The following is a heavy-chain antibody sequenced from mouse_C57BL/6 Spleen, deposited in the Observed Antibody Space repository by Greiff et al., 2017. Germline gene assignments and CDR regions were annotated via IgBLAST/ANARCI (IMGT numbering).Heavy chain of an antibody. J-gene: IGHJ1*03. Sequence: EVMLVESGGGLVKPGGSLKLSCAASGFTFSDYGMHWVRQAPEKGLEWVAYISSGSSTIYYADTVKGRFTISRDNAKNTLFLQMTSLRSEDTAMYYCARPYYDYDWYFDVWGTGTTVTVSS. D-gene: IGHD2-4*01. CDR3: ARPYYDYDWYFDV. CDR2: ISSGSSTI. V-gene: IGHV5-17*01. CDR1: GFTFSDYG.